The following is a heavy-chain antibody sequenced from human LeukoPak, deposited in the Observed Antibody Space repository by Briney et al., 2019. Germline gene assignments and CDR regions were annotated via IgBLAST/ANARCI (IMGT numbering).Heavy chain of an antibody. Sequence: GGSLRLSCAASGFTFSTFAMIWVRQPPGKGLEWVSSIFPSGGEIHYADSVRGRFTISRDNSNNTLYLQVNSLRTEDTAVYYCAKSIRQQLGRDAFDIWGQGTMVTVSS. CDR1: GFTFSTFA. V-gene: IGHV3-23*01. D-gene: IGHD2-15*01. J-gene: IGHJ3*02. CDR2: IFPSGGEI. CDR3: AKSIRQQLGRDAFDI.